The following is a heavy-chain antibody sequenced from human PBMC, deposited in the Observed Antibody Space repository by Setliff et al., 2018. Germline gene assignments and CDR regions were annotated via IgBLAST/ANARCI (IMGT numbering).Heavy chain of an antibody. CDR2: TNQDGSQK. CDR1: GFIFSKYW. J-gene: IGHJ3*01. D-gene: IGHD3-22*01. CDR3: ARDRDFNTDPYYRFSEGEVFHF. V-gene: IGHV3-7*03. Sequence: GSLRLSCAASGFIFSKYWMSWVRQAPGKGLEWAANTNQDGSQKYYIDSLRGRFTISRDNAINSLFLQINSLRVEDTAIYYCARDRDFNTDPYYRFSEGEVFHFWGQGTKVTVSS.